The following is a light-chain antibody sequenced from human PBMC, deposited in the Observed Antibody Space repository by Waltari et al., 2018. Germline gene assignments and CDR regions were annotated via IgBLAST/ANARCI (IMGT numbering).Light chain of an antibody. CDR1: QSISKW. CDR2: KAS. Sequence: DIQMTQSPSTLSASVGDRVIFSCRASQSISKWFAWYQQKPGKAPKLLIYKASTVESGVPSRFSGSGSGTEFTLTISSLQPDDFATYYCQQYNSYSLLSFGGGTKVEIK. CDR3: QQYNSYSLLS. J-gene: IGKJ4*01. V-gene: IGKV1-5*03.